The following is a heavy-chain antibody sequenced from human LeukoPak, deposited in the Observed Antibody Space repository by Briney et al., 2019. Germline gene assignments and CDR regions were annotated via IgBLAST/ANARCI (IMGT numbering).Heavy chain of an antibody. CDR3: TRGYYDSSGYYYTDY. CDR2: IRSKANSYAT. D-gene: IGHD3-22*01. CDR1: GFTFSGSA. Sequence: GGSLRLSCAASGFTFSGSAMHWVRQASGKGLEWVSRIRSKANSYATAYAASVKGRFTISRDDSKNTAYLQMNSLKTEDTAVYYCTRGYYDSSGYYYTDYWGQGTLVTVSS. V-gene: IGHV3-73*01. J-gene: IGHJ4*02.